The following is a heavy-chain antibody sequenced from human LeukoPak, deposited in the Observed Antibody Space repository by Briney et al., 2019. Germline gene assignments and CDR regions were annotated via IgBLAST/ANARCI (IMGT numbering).Heavy chain of an antibody. V-gene: IGHV4-61*02. J-gene: IGHJ6*03. CDR3: ARTSYYYYMDV. Sequence: SETLSLTCTVSGGSISSGPYYWSWIRQPAGKGLEWIGRIYTSGSTNYNPSLKSRVTISVDTSKNQFSLKLSSVTAADTAVYYCARTSYYYYMDVWDKGTTVTVSS. CDR2: IYTSGST. CDR1: GGSISSGPYY.